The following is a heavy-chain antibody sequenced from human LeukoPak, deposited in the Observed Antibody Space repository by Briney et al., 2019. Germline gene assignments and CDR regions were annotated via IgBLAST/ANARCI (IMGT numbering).Heavy chain of an antibody. CDR1: GYTFTSYG. CDR3: ARDTPLSIYYGSGSYTDAFDI. J-gene: IGHJ3*02. V-gene: IGHV1-18*01. Sequence: ASVKVSCKASGYTFTSYGISWVRQAPGQGLEWMGWISAYNGNTNYAQKLQGRVTMTTDTSTSTAYMKLRSLRSDDTAVYYCARDTPLSIYYGSGSYTDAFDIWGRGTMVTVSS. CDR2: ISAYNGNT. D-gene: IGHD3-10*01.